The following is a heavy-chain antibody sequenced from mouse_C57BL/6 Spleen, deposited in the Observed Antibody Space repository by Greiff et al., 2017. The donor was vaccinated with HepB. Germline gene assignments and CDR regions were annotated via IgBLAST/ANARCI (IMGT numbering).Heavy chain of an antibody. CDR2: IYPGSGNT. J-gene: IGHJ2*01. CDR1: GYTFTDYY. D-gene: IGHD1-1*01. CDR3: AFYYGSRPYYFDY. Sequence: QVQLQQSGAEPVRPGASVKLSCKASGYTFTDYYINWVKQRPGQGLEWIARIYPGSGNTYYNEKFKGKATLTAEKSSSTAYMQLSSLTSEDSAVYFCAFYYGSRPYYFDYWGQRTTLTVSS. V-gene: IGHV1-76*01.